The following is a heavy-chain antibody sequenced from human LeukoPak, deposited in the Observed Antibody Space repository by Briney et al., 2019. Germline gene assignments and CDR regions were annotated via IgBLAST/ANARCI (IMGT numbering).Heavy chain of an antibody. CDR1: GGSISSSSYY. CDR3: ARHESSSWYDYYYYYGMDV. CDR2: IYYSGST. J-gene: IGHJ6*02. V-gene: IGHV4-39*01. D-gene: IGHD6-13*01. Sequence: PSETLSLTCTVSGGSISSSSYYWGWIRQPPGKGLEWIGSIYYSGSTYYNPSLKSRVTISVDTSKNQFSLKLSSVTAADTAVYYCARHESSSWYDYYYYYGMDVWGQGTTVTVSS.